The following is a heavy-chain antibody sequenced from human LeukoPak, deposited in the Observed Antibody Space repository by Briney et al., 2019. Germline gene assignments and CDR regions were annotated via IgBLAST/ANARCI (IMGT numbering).Heavy chain of an antibody. CDR3: ARHGVYSSSWYNFDY. V-gene: IGHV4-59*08. CDR2: IYYSGSI. J-gene: IGHJ4*02. Sequence: SEPLSLTCTVSGGSISSYYWSWIRQPPGKGLEWIGYIYYSGSIIYTPSLKSRVTISVDTSKNQFSLKLSSVTAADTAVYYCARHGVYSSSWYNFDYWGQGTLVTV. D-gene: IGHD6-13*01. CDR1: GGSISSYY.